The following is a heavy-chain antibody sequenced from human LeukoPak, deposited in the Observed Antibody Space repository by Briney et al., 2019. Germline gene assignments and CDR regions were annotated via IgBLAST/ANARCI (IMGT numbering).Heavy chain of an antibody. CDR1: GFTFSTYS. CDR2: ISSSSSTV. Sequence: VGSLRLSCAASGFTFSTYSMNWVRQAPGKGLEWVSDISSSSSTVYYADSVKGRFTISRDNARNSLYLSMNSLRAEDTAVYYCAREYCSSTRSYAVFDYWGQGTLVTVSS. J-gene: IGHJ4*02. V-gene: IGHV3-48*04. CDR3: AREYCSSTRSYAVFDY. D-gene: IGHD2-2*01.